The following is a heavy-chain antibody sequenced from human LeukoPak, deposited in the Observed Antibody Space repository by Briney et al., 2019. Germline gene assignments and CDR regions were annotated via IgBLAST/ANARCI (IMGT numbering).Heavy chain of an antibody. CDR1: GFTFSSYS. Sequence: TGGSLRLSCAASGFTFSSYSMNWVRQAPGKGLEWVSSISSSSSYIYYADSVKGRFTISRDNAKNSLYLQMNSLRAEDTAVYYCARDQAIAAAGKGFDYWGQGTLVTVSS. CDR3: ARDQAIAAAGKGFDY. D-gene: IGHD6-13*01. CDR2: ISSSSSYI. V-gene: IGHV3-21*01. J-gene: IGHJ4*02.